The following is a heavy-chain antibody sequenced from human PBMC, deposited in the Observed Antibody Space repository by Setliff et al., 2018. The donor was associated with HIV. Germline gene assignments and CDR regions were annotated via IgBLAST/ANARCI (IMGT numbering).Heavy chain of an antibody. V-gene: IGHV1-18*01. CDR1: GYSFTRFD. Sequence: ASVKVSCKASGYSFTRFDINWVRQAAGQGPEWMGWMDVSSGSTVSAQKIQGRITMTTDTSTSTVNMELRSLRSDDTAVYYCARPGYSGYDFIGGNLGYWGQGTLVTV. CDR3: ARPGYSGYDFIGGNLGY. CDR2: MDVSSGST. J-gene: IGHJ4*02. D-gene: IGHD5-12*01.